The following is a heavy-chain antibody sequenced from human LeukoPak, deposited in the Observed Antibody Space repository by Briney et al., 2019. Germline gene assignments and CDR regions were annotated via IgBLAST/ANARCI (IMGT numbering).Heavy chain of an antibody. CDR2: ISYSGTT. V-gene: IGHV4-59*12. D-gene: IGHD5/OR15-5a*01. J-gene: IGHJ3*02. CDR3: ARDKGLPQAFDI. CDR1: GLPLSSFY. Sequence: DPLPLTCTLSGLPLSSFYWSCTRQLPGKRLEYIGYISYSGTTSYNPSLKSRVTISVDTSKNQFSLKLTSVTAADTAVYYCARDKGLPQAFDIWGQGTMVTVSS.